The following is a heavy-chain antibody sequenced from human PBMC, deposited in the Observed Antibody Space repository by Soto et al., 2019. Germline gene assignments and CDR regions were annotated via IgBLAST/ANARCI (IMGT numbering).Heavy chain of an antibody. V-gene: IGHV4-59*01. J-gene: IGHJ6*02. CDR3: ARAGGRYCSSTSCYTNYGMDV. Sequence: SETLSLTCTVSGGSISSYYWSWIRQPPGKXLEWIGYIYYSGSTNYNPSLKSRVTISVDTSKNQFSLKLSSVTAADTAVYYCARAGGRYCSSTSCYTNYGMDVWGQGTTVTVSS. D-gene: IGHD2-2*02. CDR2: IYYSGST. CDR1: GGSISSYY.